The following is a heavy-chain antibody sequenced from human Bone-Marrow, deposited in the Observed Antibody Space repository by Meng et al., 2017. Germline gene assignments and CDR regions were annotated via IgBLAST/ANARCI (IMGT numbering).Heavy chain of an antibody. CDR1: GYTFTSYG. CDR2: ISAYNGNT. Sequence: ASVKVSCKASGYTFTSYGISWVRQAPGQGLEWMGWISAYNGNTNYAQKLQGRVTKTTDTSTSTAYMELRSLRSDDTAVYYCARVVCSTSCPFSYFVGPTHYYYYGMDVWGQGTTVTVSS. D-gene: IGHD2-2*01. V-gene: IGHV1-18*01. CDR3: ARVVCSTSCPFSYFVGPTHYYYYGMDV. J-gene: IGHJ6*02.